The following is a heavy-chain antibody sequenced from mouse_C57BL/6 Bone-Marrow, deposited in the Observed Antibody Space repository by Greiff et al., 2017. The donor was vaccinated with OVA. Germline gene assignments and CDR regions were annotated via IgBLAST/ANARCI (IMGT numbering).Heavy chain of an antibody. J-gene: IGHJ4*01. Sequence: VQLKESGPELVKPGASVKISCKASGYSFTDYNMNWVKQSNGKSLEWIGVINPNYGTTSYNQKFKGKATLTVDQSSSTAYMQLNSLTSEDSAVYYCAREVTTEGYAMDYWGQGTSVTVSS. V-gene: IGHV1-39*01. CDR3: AREVTTEGYAMDY. D-gene: IGHD2-2*01. CDR2: INPNYGTT. CDR1: GYSFTDYN.